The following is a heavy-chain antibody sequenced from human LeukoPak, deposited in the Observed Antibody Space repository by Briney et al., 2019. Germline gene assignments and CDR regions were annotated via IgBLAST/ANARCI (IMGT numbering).Heavy chain of an antibody. CDR3: AREYSSSPKAVFDP. Sequence: GGSLRLSCEASGFTFSSYAMHWVRQAPGKGLEGVAVISYDGSNKYYADSVKGRFTISRDNSKDTLYLQMNSLRAEDTAVYYCAREYSSSPKAVFDPWGQGTLVTVSS. D-gene: IGHD6-6*01. CDR1: GFTFSSYA. V-gene: IGHV3-30*01. CDR2: ISYDGSNK. J-gene: IGHJ5*02.